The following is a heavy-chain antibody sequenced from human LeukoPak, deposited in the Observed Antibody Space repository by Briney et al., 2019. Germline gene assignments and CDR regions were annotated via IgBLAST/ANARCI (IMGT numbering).Heavy chain of an antibody. CDR3: VRNSDELGA. V-gene: IGHV3-53*01. Sequence: GGSLRLSCAASGFTVSNNYMSWVRRAAGKGLEWVALIYSAGGTYYADSVKGRFTISRDNSKNTLHLQMNSLGAEDTAVYYCVRNSDELGAWGQGTLVTVSS. CDR1: GFTVSNNY. J-gene: IGHJ5*02. CDR2: IYSAGGT. D-gene: IGHD3-10*01.